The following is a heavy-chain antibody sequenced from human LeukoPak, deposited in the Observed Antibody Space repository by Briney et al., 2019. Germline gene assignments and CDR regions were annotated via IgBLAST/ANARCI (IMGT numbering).Heavy chain of an antibody. CDR2: ISHDGSNK. V-gene: IGHV3-30*04. J-gene: IGHJ4*02. CDR3: ATVLCSNTRCYDDFFDY. CDR1: GFTFSSYA. D-gene: IGHD2-2*01. Sequence: GTSVRLSCVVSGFTFSSYAMHWVRQAPGKGLEWVAVISHDGSNKYFADSVKGRFSISRDNSKNRVSLKMNTLTGEHTAVFYCATVLCSNTRCYDDFFDYWGQGTLVTVSS.